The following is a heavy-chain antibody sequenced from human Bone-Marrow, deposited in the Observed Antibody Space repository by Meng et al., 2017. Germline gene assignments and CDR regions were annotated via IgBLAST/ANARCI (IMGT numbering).Heavy chain of an antibody. CDR3: ARPGYSSSWTLDY. J-gene: IGHJ4*02. Sequence: GESLKISCAASGFTFSSYSMSWIRQAPGKGLEWVSSISSSSSYIYYADSVKGRFTISRDNAKNSLYLQMNSLRAEDTAVYYCARPGYSSSWTLDYWGQGTRVTCSS. V-gene: IGHV3-21*01. CDR2: ISSSSSYI. D-gene: IGHD6-13*01. CDR1: GFTFSSYS.